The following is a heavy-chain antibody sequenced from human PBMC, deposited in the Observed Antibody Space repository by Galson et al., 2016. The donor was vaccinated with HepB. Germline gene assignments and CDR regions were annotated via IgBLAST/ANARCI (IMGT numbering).Heavy chain of an antibody. J-gene: IGHJ6*02. CDR2: IKQDETET. Sequence: LEWVANIKQDETETHYVDSVKGRFTISRDNAKNSLYLQMHSLRAEDTAVYYCVRGGARFVVLPTAEYGMDVWGQGITVSVSS. CDR3: VRGGARFVVLPTAEYGMDV. D-gene: IGHD2-15*01. V-gene: IGHV3-7*03.